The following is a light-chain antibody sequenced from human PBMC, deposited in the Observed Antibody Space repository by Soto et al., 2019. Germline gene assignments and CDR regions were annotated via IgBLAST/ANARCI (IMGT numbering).Light chain of an antibody. V-gene: IGKV3-20*01. CDR3: QQYGSSPIT. J-gene: IGKJ5*01. Sequence: EIVLTQSPGTLSLSPGERVTLSCRASQSLSSNYLAWYQQKPGQAPRLLMYGASSRATGIPDRFSGSGSGTDFTLTISRLEPEDFAVYYCQQYGSSPITFGQGTRLEIK. CDR2: GAS. CDR1: QSLSSNY.